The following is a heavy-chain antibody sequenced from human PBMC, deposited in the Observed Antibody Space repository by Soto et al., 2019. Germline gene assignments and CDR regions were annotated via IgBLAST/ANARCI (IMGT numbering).Heavy chain of an antibody. CDR1: GYTFTCYA. CDR3: ARGYVGSWYAFDI. Sequence: GASVKVSCKSTGYTFTCYAMHWVRQAPGQRLEWMGSINAGNRNTKYSQKFQGRVTITRDKSASTAYMELRSLRSEDMSVYYCARGYVGSWYAFDIWGQGTMVTVSS. J-gene: IGHJ3*02. CDR2: INAGNRNT. V-gene: IGHV1-3*01. D-gene: IGHD6-13*01.